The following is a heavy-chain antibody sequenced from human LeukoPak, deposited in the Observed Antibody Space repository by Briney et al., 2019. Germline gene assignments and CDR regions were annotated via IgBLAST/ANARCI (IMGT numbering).Heavy chain of an antibody. D-gene: IGHD3-22*01. J-gene: IGHJ5*02. V-gene: IGHV4-31*03. CDR3: ARTYDSSGYSGFDP. CDR2: IYYSGST. CDR1: GGSISSGGYY. Sequence: PSETLSLTCTVSGGSISSGGYYWSWIRQHPGEGLEWIGYIYYSGSTYYNPSLKSRVTIPEDTSKNQFSLKLSSVTAADPAVYSCARTYDSSGYSGFDPWGQGTLVTVSS.